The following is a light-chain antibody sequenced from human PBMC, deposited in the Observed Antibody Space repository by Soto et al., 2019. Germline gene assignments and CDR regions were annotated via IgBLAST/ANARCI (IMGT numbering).Light chain of an antibody. CDR1: SSNIGAGHD. CDR3: QSYDSGLSGSEV. CDR2: GNG. J-gene: IGLJ1*01. Sequence: QSVLTQPPSVSGAPGQRVTISWTGSSSNIGAGHDVHWYQQLPGTAPKLLIYGNGNRPSGVPDRFSGSKSGTSASLAITGLQAEDEADYYCQSYDSGLSGSEVFGTGTKLTVL. V-gene: IGLV1-40*01.